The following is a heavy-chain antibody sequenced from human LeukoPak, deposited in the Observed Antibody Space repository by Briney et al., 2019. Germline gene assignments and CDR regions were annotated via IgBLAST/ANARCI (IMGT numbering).Heavy chain of an antibody. CDR1: GFTFDDYG. V-gene: IGHV3-20*04. CDR3: ARDGDYYGSGNFDY. CDR2: INWNGGST. D-gene: IGHD3-10*01. J-gene: IGHJ4*02. Sequence: PGGSLRLSCAASGFTFDDYGMSWVRQAPGKGLEWVSGINWNGGSTGYADSVKGRFTISRDNAKNSLYLQMNSLRAEDTAVYYCARDGDYYGSGNFDYWGQGTLVTVSS.